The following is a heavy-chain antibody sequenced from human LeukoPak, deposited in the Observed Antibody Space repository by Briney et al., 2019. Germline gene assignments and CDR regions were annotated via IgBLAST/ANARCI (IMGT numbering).Heavy chain of an antibody. V-gene: IGHV3-43*02. D-gene: IGHD6-19*01. J-gene: IGHJ4*02. CDR2: ISGDGGST. CDR3: ARESESSGWYDY. Sequence: GSLRLSCAGPGFMFHDYAIHWVRQAPGKGLEWVSLISGDGGSTFYADSVKGRFTISRDNSKNSLYLQMNSLRSDDTALYYCARESESSGWYDYWGQGTLVTVA. CDR1: GFMFHDYA.